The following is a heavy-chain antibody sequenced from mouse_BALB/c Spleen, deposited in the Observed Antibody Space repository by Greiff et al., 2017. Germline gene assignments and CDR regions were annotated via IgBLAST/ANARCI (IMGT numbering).Heavy chain of an antibody. CDR2: INPGSGGT. Sequence: VQLKQSGAELVRPGTSVKVSCKASGYAFTNYLIEWVKQRPGQGLEWIGVINPGSGGTNYNEKFKGKATLTADKSSSTAYMQLSSLTSDDSAVYFCARYDDDYDGFAYWGQGTLVTVSA. D-gene: IGHD2-4*01. V-gene: IGHV1-54*01. CDR3: ARYDDDYDGFAY. J-gene: IGHJ3*01. CDR1: GYAFTNYL.